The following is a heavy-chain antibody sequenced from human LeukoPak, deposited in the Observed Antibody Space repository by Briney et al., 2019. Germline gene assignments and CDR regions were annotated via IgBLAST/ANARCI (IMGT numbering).Heavy chain of an antibody. CDR3: AKQLGYCSDGSCYFPY. D-gene: IGHD2-15*01. CDR2: ISNNGGYT. J-gene: IGHJ4*02. V-gene: IGHV3-23*01. CDR1: GFTFSSSA. Sequence: PGGSLRLSCAASGFTFSSSAMSRFRQAPGKGLEWVSAISNNGGYTYYTDSVQGRFTISRDNSKSTLCLQMNSLRAEDTAVYYCAKQLGYCSDGSCYFPYWGQGTLVTVSS.